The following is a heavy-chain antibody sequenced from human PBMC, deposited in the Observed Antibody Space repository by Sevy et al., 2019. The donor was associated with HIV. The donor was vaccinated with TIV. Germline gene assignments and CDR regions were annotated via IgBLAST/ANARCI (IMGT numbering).Heavy chain of an antibody. D-gene: IGHD3-3*01. CDR1: GFTFSTSA. CDR2: ISGSGGST. J-gene: IGHJ6*02. CDR3: AKGPSGDDFWSGYYMTYYGMDV. V-gene: IGHV3-23*01. Sequence: RGSLRLSCAVSGFTFSTSAMSWVRQAPGKGLEWVSSISGSGGSTYYADSVKGRFTISRDNSKNTVYLQMNGLRAEDSAVYYCAKGPSGDDFWSGYYMTYYGMDVWGQGTTVTVSS.